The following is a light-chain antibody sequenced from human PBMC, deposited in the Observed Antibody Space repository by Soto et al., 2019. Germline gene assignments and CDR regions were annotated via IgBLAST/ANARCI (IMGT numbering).Light chain of an antibody. V-gene: IGKV1-39*01. CDR1: QSIVTY. CDR2: AAS. Sequence: DIQMTQSPSSLSASVGDRVTITCRASQSIVTYLNWYLQKPGKAPKLLIYAASNLQSGVPSRFSGSGSGTDFTITISSLQPEDFATYFCQQSYSTPPWTFGQGTKV. CDR3: QQSYSTPPWT. J-gene: IGKJ1*01.